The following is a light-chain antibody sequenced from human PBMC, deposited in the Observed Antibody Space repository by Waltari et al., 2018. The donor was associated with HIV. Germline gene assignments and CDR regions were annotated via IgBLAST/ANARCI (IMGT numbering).Light chain of an antibody. J-gene: IGKJ2*01. CDR3: QQYGSSPPYT. Sequence: DIVLTQSPGTLSLSPGERATLSCRASQSVSSSFLSWYQQIPGQAPRLLISGTSSRATGIPDRFSGSGSGTDFTLTISRLEPEDFAVYYCQQYGSSPPYTFGQGTELEIK. CDR1: QSVSSSF. V-gene: IGKV3-20*01. CDR2: GTS.